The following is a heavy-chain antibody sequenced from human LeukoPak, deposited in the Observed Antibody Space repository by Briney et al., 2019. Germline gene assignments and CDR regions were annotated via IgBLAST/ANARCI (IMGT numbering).Heavy chain of an antibody. CDR2: IYYSGST. Sequence: SETLSLTCTVSRGSISSYYWSWIRQPPGKGLEWIGYIYYSGSTNYNPSLKSRVTISVDTSKNQFSLKLSSVTAADTAVYYCARDEASYGFLPKNAIDYWGQGTLVTVSS. CDR1: RGSISSYY. CDR3: ARDEASYGFLPKNAIDY. J-gene: IGHJ4*02. V-gene: IGHV4-59*12. D-gene: IGHD5-18*01.